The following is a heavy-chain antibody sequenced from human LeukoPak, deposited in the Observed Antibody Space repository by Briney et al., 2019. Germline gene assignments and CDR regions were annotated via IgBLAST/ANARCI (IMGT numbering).Heavy chain of an antibody. Sequence: ASVKVSCKASGYPFTGYYMHWVRQAPEQGLEWMGWINPNSGGTNYAQKFQGRVTMTRDTSISTAYMELSRLRSDDTAVYYCARDHFPFDSSSPSFDYWGQGTLVTVSS. CDR2: INPNSGGT. D-gene: IGHD6-6*01. V-gene: IGHV1-2*02. CDR1: GYPFTGYY. CDR3: ARDHFPFDSSSPSFDY. J-gene: IGHJ4*02.